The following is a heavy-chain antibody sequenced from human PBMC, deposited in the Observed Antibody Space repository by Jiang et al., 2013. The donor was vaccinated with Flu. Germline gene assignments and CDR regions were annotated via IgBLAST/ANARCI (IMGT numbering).Heavy chain of an antibody. V-gene: IGHV3-48*01. D-gene: IGHD3-22*01. CDR2: ISSSSSTI. CDR3: ARVADYYDSSGYYDDAFDI. Sequence: EVQLLESGGGVVQPGGSLRLSCAASGFTFSSYSMNWVRQAPGKGLEWVSYISSSSSTIYYADSVKGRFTISRDNAKNSLYLQMNSLRAEDTAVYCCARVADYYDSSGYYDDAFDIWGQGTMVTVSS. CDR1: GFTFSSYS. J-gene: IGHJ3*02.